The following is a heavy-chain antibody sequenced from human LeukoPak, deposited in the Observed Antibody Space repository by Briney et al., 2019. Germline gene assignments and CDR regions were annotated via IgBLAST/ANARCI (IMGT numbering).Heavy chain of an antibody. V-gene: IGHV4-59*01. CDR1: GGSISGYY. Sequence: PSETLSLTCSVSGGSISGYYWSWIRQPPGKGLEWIGYIHNTGRTNYNPSLKSRISISVDTSKNQFSLKLNSVTAADSAVYYCVRKKGGCSGDNCPLGYWGQGTLVTVSS. CDR2: IHNTGRT. D-gene: IGHD2-15*01. J-gene: IGHJ4*02. CDR3: VRKKGGCSGDNCPLGY.